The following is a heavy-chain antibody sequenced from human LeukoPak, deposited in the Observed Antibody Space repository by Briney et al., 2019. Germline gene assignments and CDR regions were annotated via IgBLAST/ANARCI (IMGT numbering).Heavy chain of an antibody. CDR3: ARSSGSYWY. CDR1: GGSISSYY. CDR2: IFYSEST. J-gene: IGHJ4*02. V-gene: IGHV4-59*01. Sequence: PSETLSLTCTVSGGSISSYYWNWIRQPPGKGLEWIGYIFYSESTNYNPSLKSRVTISVDTSENQFSLNLNSVTAADTAVYYCARSSGSYWYWGQGILVTVSS. D-gene: IGHD1-26*01.